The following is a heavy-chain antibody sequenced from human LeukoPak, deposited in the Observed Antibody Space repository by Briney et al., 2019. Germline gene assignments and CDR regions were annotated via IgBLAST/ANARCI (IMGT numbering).Heavy chain of an antibody. D-gene: IGHD6-13*01. Sequence: PSETLSLTCTVSGGSISSYYWSWIRQPPGKGLEWIGYIYYSGSTNYNPSLKSRVTISVDTSKNQFSLKLSSVTAADTAVYYCARQYSSSWYAKGAFDIWGQGTMVTVSS. CDR2: IYYSGST. CDR1: GGSISSYY. J-gene: IGHJ3*02. V-gene: IGHV4-59*08. CDR3: ARQYSSSWYAKGAFDI.